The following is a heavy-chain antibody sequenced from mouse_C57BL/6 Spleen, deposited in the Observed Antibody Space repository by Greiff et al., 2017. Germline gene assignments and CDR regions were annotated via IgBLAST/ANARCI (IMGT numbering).Heavy chain of an antibody. J-gene: IGHJ3*01. CDR3: ARWSSGYGAWFAY. CDR2: IDPSDSET. Sequence: VQLQQPGAELVRPGSSVKLSCKASGYTFTSYWMHWVKQRPIQGLEWIGNIDPSDSETHYNQKFKDKATLTVDKSSSTAYMQLSSLTSEDSAVYYCARWSSGYGAWFAYWGQGTLVTVSA. CDR1: GYTFTSYW. D-gene: IGHD3-2*02. V-gene: IGHV1-52*01.